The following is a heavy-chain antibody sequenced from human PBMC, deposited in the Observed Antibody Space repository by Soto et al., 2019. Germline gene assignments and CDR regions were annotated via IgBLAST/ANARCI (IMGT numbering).Heavy chain of an antibody. CDR3: ARVWDYDSRGYYSPSAY. Sequence: QVQLVQSGAEGKKPGASVKVSCKASGYTFTSYGISWVRQAPGQGLEWMGWISAYNGNPYYAQKLQGRVTMTTDTATSRAYMGLMSLRSAHTAVYYCARVWDYDSRGYYSPSAYWCQGTLVTVSS. CDR2: ISAYNGNP. CDR1: GYTFTSYG. J-gene: IGHJ4*02. V-gene: IGHV1-18*01. D-gene: IGHD3-22*01.